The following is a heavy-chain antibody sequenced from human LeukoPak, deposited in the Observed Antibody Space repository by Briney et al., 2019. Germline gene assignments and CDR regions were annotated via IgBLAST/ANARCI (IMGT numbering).Heavy chain of an antibody. CDR2: ISDTGSTI. V-gene: IGHV3-48*02. CDR3: TRRFDS. J-gene: IGHJ4*02. Sequence: GGSLRLSCAASGFTFSSYAMSWVRQAPGKGLEWVSYISDTGSTIAYADSVKGRFTMSRDEAKNSLHLQMNSLRDEDTAVYYCTRRFDSWGQGVLVTVSS. CDR1: GFTFSSYA.